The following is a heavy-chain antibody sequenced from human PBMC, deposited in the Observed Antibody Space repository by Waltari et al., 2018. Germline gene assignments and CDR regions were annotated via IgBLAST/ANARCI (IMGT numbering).Heavy chain of an antibody. V-gene: IGHV4-39*07. CDR3: AGRPLYTVVWHGFDY. D-gene: IGHD2-2*02. Sequence: QLQLQESGPGLVKPSETLSLTCNVSNVSISPNTYYWAWIREPPGKGREWIGSIFYTGNVYYNLSLQSRVTRSVDKSRNQFSLKLRSVTAADTAVYYCAGRPLYTVVWHGFDYWGRGALGTVSS. J-gene: IGHJ4*02. CDR2: IFYTGNV. CDR1: NVSISPNTYY.